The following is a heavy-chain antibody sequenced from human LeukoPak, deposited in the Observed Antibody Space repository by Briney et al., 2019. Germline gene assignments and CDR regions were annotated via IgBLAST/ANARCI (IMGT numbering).Heavy chain of an antibody. D-gene: IGHD1-1*01. CDR2: ISAYNGNT. V-gene: IGHV1-18*01. CDR1: GYTFTSYG. CDR3: AAGTPPGYYYYYMDV. Sequence: ASVKVSCKASGYTFTSYGISWVRQAPGQGLEWMGWISAYNGNTNYAQKLQGRVTMTTDTSTSTAYMELRSLRSDDTAVYYCAAGTPPGYYYYYMDVWGKGTTVTVSS. J-gene: IGHJ6*03.